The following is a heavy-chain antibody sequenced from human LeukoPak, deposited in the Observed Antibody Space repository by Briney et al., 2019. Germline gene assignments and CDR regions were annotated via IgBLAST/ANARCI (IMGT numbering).Heavy chain of an antibody. CDR3: ANGSYYDSSGSFYFDY. J-gene: IGHJ4*02. Sequence: GGSLRLSCVDSGFTFSNYWMNWVRQAPGKGLEWLANIKQDGSDTHYVDSVKGRFTISRDNSKNTLYVQVNSLGTEDTAAYYCANGSYYDSSGSFYFDYWGQGTLVTVSS. CDR1: GFTFSNYW. CDR2: IKQDGSDT. D-gene: IGHD3-22*01. V-gene: IGHV3-7*03.